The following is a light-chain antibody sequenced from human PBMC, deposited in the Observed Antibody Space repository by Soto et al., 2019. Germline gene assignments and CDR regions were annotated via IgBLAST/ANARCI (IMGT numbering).Light chain of an antibody. CDR1: QSSRSY. CDR2: AAS. V-gene: IGKV1-39*01. CDR3: QQSYRTPPT. J-gene: IGKJ1*01. Sequence: DIQMTQSPSSLSASVRDRVTITCRASQSSRSYLNWYQQRPGKAANLLIYAASSLQSGFPSRFSGSGSGTDVTLTISSLQPEDFATYYSQQSYRTPPTFGQGTKVEIK.